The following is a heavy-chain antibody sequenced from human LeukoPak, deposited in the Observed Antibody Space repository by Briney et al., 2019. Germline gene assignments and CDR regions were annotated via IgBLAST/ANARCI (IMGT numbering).Heavy chain of an antibody. D-gene: IGHD5-24*01. Sequence: LTGGSLRLSCATSGFSFSSFWMNWVRQAPGKGLEWVANIKEVGSEKYYVDSVKGRFTISRDNADNSVYLQMNSLRVEDTAMYYCARGKLNADCWGQGTLVTVSS. CDR1: GFSFSSFW. V-gene: IGHV3-7*03. CDR2: IKEVGSEK. J-gene: IGHJ4*02. CDR3: ARGKLNADC.